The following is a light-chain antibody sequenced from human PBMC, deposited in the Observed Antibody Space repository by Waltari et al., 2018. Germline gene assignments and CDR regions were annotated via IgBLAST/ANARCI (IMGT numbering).Light chain of an antibody. CDR3: CSYAGRSTLV. J-gene: IGLJ2*01. CDR2: EVY. CDR1: SRDVGASTL. V-gene: IGLV2-23*02. Sequence: QSALTQPASVSGSAGPSITTPCTATSRDVGASTLISWYQQYPGKAPTLMIYEVYKRPSGVSDRFSGSKSDNTASLTISGLQAEDEADYYCCSYAGRSTLVFGGGTKLTVL.